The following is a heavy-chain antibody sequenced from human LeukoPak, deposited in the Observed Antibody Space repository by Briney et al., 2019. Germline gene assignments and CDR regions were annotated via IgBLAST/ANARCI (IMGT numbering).Heavy chain of an antibody. D-gene: IGHD4-11*01. CDR3: ARGPGDYSNYVGDY. V-gene: IGHV1-2*02. CDR1: GNSFTGYY. CDR2: INPDGGDT. Sequence: ASVKVSCKASGNSFTGYYIHWVRQAPGQGLEWMGWINPDGGDTNYAQKFQGRVTMTRDTSISTAYMELSRLRSDDTAVYYCARGPGDYSNYVGDYWGQGTLVTVSS. J-gene: IGHJ4*02.